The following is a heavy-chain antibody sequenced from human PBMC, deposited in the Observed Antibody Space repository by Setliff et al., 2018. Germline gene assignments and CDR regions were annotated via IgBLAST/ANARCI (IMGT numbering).Heavy chain of an antibody. CDR2: INSDGSST. CDR3: ARVASAPYGSGSNYIRALDY. D-gene: IGHD3-10*01. CDR1: GFTFSSYW. Sequence: GGSLRLPCAASGFTFSSYWMHWVRQAPGKGLVWVSRINSDGSSTSYADSVKGRFTIARDNAKNSLYLQMNSLRAEDTAVYYCARVASAPYGSGSNYIRALDYWGQGTLVTVSS. J-gene: IGHJ4*02. V-gene: IGHV3-74*01.